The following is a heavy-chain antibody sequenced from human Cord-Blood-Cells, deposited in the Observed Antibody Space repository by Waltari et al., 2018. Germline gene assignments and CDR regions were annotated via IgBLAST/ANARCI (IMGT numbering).Heavy chain of an antibody. D-gene: IGHD1-26*01. CDR1: GYTFTSYG. V-gene: IGHV1-18*01. CDR2: ISASNGNT. CDR3: ARDEAGGGSYYYYYYGMDV. Sequence: QVQLVQSGAEVKKPGASVKVSCKASGYTFTSYGISWVRPAPGPGLEWMGWISASNGNTNYAQKLQGRVTMTTDTSTSTAYMELRSLRSDDTAVYYCARDEAGGGSYYYYYYGMDVWGQGTTVTVSS. J-gene: IGHJ6*02.